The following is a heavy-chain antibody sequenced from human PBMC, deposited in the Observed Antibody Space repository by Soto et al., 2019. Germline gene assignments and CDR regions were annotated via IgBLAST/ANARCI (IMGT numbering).Heavy chain of an antibody. CDR2: ISWNSGTI. Sequence: PGGSLRLSCAASGFTFDDDAMHWDRQAPGKGLEWVSGISWNSGTIGYTDSVKGRFTISRDNAKNSLYLQMNSLRAEDTALYYCAKGFYYVSGSYSLFDYWGQGTLVTVSS. V-gene: IGHV3-9*01. J-gene: IGHJ4*02. CDR1: GFTFDDDA. D-gene: IGHD3-10*01. CDR3: AKGFYYVSGSYSLFDY.